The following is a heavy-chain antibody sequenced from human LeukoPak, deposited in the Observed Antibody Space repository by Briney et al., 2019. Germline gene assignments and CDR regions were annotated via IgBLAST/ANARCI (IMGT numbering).Heavy chain of an antibody. CDR2: INHSGGT. D-gene: IGHD2-2*01. J-gene: IGHJ6*02. V-gene: IGHV4-34*01. CDR3: ARADIVVVPAAMGPDYYYYGMDV. Sequence: SETLSLTCAVYGGSFSGYYWSWIRQPPGKGLEWIGEINHSGGTNYNPSLKSRVTISVDTSKNQFSLKLSSVTAADTAVYYCARADIVVVPAAMGPDYYYYGMDVWGQGTTVTVSS. CDR1: GGSFSGYY.